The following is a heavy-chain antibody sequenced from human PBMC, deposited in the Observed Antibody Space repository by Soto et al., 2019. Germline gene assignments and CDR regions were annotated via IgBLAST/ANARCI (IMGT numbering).Heavy chain of an antibody. CDR2: ISGGGANT. CDR3: AKERYCSATSCYGGFDV. D-gene: IGHD2-2*01. Sequence: EVQLLESGGDLVPSGGSLRLSCAASGFSFSSYAMSWVRQAPGRGLEWVSTISGGGANTQYAESVKGRFTISRDNSKNTLHLQMNTLRGDDTALYYCAKERYCSATSCYGGFDVWGQGTVVTVSS. CDR1: GFSFSSYA. J-gene: IGHJ3*01. V-gene: IGHV3-23*01.